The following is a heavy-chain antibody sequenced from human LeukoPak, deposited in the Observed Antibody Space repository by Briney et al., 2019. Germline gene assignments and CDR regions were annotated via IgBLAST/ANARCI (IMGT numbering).Heavy chain of an antibody. CDR1: GFTFSSYW. J-gene: IGHJ4*02. V-gene: IGHV3-74*01. D-gene: IGHD1-14*01. Sequence: GGSLRPSCAASGFTFSSYWVHWVRQAPGEGLVWVSRIKSDGSVTWYADSVKGRFTISRDNAKNMLYLQMNSLRDEDTAVYFCARDHDAVGTTIDHWGQGTLVTVSS. CDR3: ARDHDAVGTTIDH. CDR2: IKSDGSVT.